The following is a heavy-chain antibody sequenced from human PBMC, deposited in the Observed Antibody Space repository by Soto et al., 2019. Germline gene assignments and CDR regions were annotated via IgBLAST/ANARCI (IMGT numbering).Heavy chain of an antibody. J-gene: IGHJ6*02. D-gene: IGHD3-3*01. V-gene: IGHV3-30*18. Sequence: QVQLVESGGGVVQPGRSLRLSCAASGFTFSSYGMHWVRQAPGKGLEWVAVISYDGSNKYYADSVKGRFTISRDNSKNTLYLQMNRLRAEYTAVYYCAKIGHYDFWRSAGMDVWGQGTTVTVSS. CDR2: ISYDGSNK. CDR3: AKIGHYDFWRSAGMDV. CDR1: GFTFSSYG.